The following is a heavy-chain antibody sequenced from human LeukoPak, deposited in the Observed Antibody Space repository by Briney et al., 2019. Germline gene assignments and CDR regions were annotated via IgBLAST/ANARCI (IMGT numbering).Heavy chain of an antibody. V-gene: IGHV4-31*03. Sequence: SETLSLTCTVSGGSISSGGYYWSWIRQHPGKGLEWIGYIYYSGSTYYNPSLKSRVTISVDTSKNQFSLKLSSVTAADTAVYYCARGRDGDYEGWFDPWGQGTLVTVSS. J-gene: IGHJ5*02. D-gene: IGHD4-17*01. CDR3: ARGRDGDYEGWFDP. CDR1: GGSISSGGYY. CDR2: IYYSGST.